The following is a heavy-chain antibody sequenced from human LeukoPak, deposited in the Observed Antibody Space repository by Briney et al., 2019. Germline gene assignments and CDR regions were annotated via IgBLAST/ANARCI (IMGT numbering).Heavy chain of an antibody. CDR2: INPNSGGT. D-gene: IGHD6-19*01. CDR1: GYTFTGYY. Sequence: ASVKVSCKASGYTFTGYYMHWVRQAPGQGLEWMGWINPNSGGTNYAQKFQGRVTMTRDTSISTAYMELSRLRSDDTAVYYCARAGPDSSGPRYRYYYGMDVWGQGTTVTVSS. J-gene: IGHJ6*02. V-gene: IGHV1-2*02. CDR3: ARAGPDSSGPRYRYYYGMDV.